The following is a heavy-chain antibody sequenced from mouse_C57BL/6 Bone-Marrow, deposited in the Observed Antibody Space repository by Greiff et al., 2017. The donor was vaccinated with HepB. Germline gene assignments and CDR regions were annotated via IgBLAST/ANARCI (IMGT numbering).Heavy chain of an antibody. CDR2: INYDGSST. J-gene: IGHJ1*03. CDR3: ARETYFDV. CDR1: GFTFSDYY. Sequence: EVQLVESAGGLVQPGSSMKLSCTASGFTFSDYYMAWVRQVPEKGLEWVANINYDGSSTYYLDSLKSRFIISRDNAKNILYLQMSSLKSEDTATYYCARETYFDVWGTGTTVTVSS. V-gene: IGHV5-16*01.